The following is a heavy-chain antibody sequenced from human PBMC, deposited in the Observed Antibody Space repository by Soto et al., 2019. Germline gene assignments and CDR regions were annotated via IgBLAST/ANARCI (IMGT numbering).Heavy chain of an antibody. J-gene: IGHJ4*02. CDR3: ARESSSSCHDY. CDR1: GYNFTNYG. Sequence: QVQLVQSGAEVKKPGASVKVSCKASGYNFTNYGITWVRQAPGQGLEWMGWISAYNGDTVYAQNFQGRVTMTTDTSTSTAYMELRSLRSDDTAVYYCARESSSSCHDYWGQGTLVTVSS. V-gene: IGHV1-18*01. CDR2: ISAYNGDT. D-gene: IGHD6-13*01.